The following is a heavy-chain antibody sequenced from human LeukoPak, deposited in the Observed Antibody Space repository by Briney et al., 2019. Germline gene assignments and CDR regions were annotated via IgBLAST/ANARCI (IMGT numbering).Heavy chain of an antibody. D-gene: IGHD2-2*01. CDR2: IIPILGIA. CDR1: GGTFSSYA. CDR3: AXXXXXVPAATNGMDV. Sequence: SVKVSCKASGGTFSSYAISWVRQAPGQGLEWMGRIIPILGIANYAQKSQGRVTITADKSTSTAYMELSSLRSEDTAVYYCAXXXXXVPAATNGMDVWGQGTTVTVSS. J-gene: IGHJ6*02. V-gene: IGHV1-69*04.